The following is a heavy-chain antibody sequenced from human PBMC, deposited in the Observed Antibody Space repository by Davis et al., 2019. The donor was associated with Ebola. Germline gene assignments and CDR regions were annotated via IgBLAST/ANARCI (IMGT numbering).Heavy chain of an antibody. CDR2: INHSGST. CDR3: ARGRYCSSTSCYLWFDP. J-gene: IGHJ5*02. D-gene: IGHD2-2*01. Sequence: MPSETLSLTCSVTGGSVSSDVYYWSWIRQPPGKGLEWIGEINHSGSTNYNPSLKSRVTISVDTSKNQFSLKLSSVTAADTAVYYCARGRYCSSTSCYLWFDPWGQGTLVTVSS. CDR1: GGSVSSDVYY. V-gene: IGHV4-34*01.